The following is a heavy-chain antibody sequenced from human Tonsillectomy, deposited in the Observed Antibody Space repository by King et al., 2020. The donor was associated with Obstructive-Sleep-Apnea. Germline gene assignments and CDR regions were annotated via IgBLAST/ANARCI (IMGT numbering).Heavy chain of an antibody. V-gene: IGHV2-5*02. D-gene: IGHD3-22*01. J-gene: IGHJ4*02. Sequence: TLKESGPTLVKPTQTLTLTCTFSGFSLSTSGVGVGWIRQPPGKALEWLALIYWDDDKRYSPSLKSRLTITKDTSKNQVVLTMTNMDPLDTATYYCARHRTYYYHSSGYAPDYWGQGTLVTVSS. CDR1: GFSLSTSGVG. CDR3: ARHRTYYYHSSGYAPDY. CDR2: IYWDDDK.